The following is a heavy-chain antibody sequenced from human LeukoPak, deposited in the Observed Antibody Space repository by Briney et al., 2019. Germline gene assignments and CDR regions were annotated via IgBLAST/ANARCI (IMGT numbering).Heavy chain of an antibody. J-gene: IGHJ2*01. CDR1: GFTFSSYW. V-gene: IGHV3-74*01. CDR3: ARESSGQGLWYLDL. CDR2: VSNDGSTT. D-gene: IGHD3-10*01. Sequence: GGSLRLSCAASGFTFSSYWMHWVRQGPGKGLVWVSRVSNDGSTTSYADSVTGRFTVSRDNAENTLCLHMNSLRAEDTAVYFCARESSGQGLWYLDLWGRGTPVTVSS.